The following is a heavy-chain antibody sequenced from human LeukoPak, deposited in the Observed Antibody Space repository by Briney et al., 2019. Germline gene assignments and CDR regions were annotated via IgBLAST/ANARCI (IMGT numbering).Heavy chain of an antibody. Sequence: PSETLSLTCTVSGDSIKSYYWSWIRQPPGKGLEWIGYFYYSGSTNYNPSLKSRVTISVDTSKNQIFLILNSVTAADTAVYYCARHLNEEYYFGSWGQGTLVTVSS. CDR2: FYYSGST. CDR1: GDSIKSYY. V-gene: IGHV4-59*08. CDR3: ARHLNEEYYFGS. D-gene: IGHD2/OR15-2a*01. J-gene: IGHJ4*02.